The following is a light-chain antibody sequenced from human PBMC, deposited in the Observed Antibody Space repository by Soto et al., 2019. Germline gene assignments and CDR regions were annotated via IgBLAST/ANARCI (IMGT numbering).Light chain of an antibody. CDR2: RSD. J-gene: IGLJ3*02. CDR3: ATWDDNVYGPV. V-gene: IGLV1-44*01. Sequence: QSVLTQPPSASGTPGQRVTISCSGSSSTIGSNPVQWYRQLPGTAPQLLIYRSDQRPSGVPDRFSGSKSGTSASLTISGLQSEDEADYHCATWDDNVYGPVFGGGTQLTVL. CDR1: SSTIGSNP.